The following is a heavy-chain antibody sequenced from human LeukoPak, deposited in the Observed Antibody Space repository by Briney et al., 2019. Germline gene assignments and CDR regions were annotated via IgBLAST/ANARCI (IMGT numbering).Heavy chain of an antibody. D-gene: IGHD4-17*01. CDR1: GSTVSSNY. V-gene: IGHV3-74*01. CDR2: INRDGGGT. J-gene: IGHJ4*02. CDR3: ARVAYGDYGVFDY. Sequence: GGSLRLSCAASGSTVSSNYTSWVRQAPGKGLEWVSRINRDGGGTTYADSVKGRFTISRDNAKNTLYLQMNSLRAEDTAVYFCARVAYGDYGVFDYWGQGTLVTVSS.